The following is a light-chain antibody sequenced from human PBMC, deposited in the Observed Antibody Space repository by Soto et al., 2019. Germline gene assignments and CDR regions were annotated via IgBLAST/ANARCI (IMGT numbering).Light chain of an antibody. J-gene: IGKJ3*01. V-gene: IGKV3-15*01. CDR1: QSVSSD. CDR3: QQYHDWPPIT. Sequence: EIVMTQSPDTLSVSPGEGVTLSCRASQSVSSDLAWYQQKPGQSPRLLMYVASTRATDITARFSGGGSGTEFTLTISSLQSEDVAIYYCQQYHDWPPITFGPGTKVEIK. CDR2: VAS.